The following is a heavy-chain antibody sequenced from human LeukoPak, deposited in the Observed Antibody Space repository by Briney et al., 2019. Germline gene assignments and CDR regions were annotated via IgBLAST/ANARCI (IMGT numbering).Heavy chain of an antibody. J-gene: IGHJ4*02. CDR2: IKYDGSNK. CDR1: GFNFSIYG. CDR3: ARDPDFAALDS. D-gene: IGHD1-14*01. Sequence: PGGSLRLSCAASGFNFSIYGMHWVRQAPGKGLEWVGFIKYDGSNKYYGDPAKGRFTISRDKSKNTLYLQMNSLRADDTAVYYCARDPDFAALDSWGRGIVVTVSS. V-gene: IGHV3-30*02.